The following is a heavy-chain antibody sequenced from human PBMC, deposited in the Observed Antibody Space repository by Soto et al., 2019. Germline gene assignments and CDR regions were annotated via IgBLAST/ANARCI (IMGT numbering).Heavy chain of an antibody. Sequence: GGSLRLSCAASGFTFSSYAMSWVRQAPGKGLEWVSAISGSGGSTYYADSVRGRFTISRDNSKNTLYLQMNSLRAEDTAVYYCAKTYYDFWSGYYHWGQGTLVTVSS. CDR1: GFTFSSYA. J-gene: IGHJ5*02. D-gene: IGHD3-3*01. CDR3: AKTYYDFWSGYYH. CDR2: ISGSGGST. V-gene: IGHV3-23*01.